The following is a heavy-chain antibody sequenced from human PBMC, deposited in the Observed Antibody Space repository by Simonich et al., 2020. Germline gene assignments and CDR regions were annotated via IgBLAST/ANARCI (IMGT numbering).Heavy chain of an antibody. J-gene: IGHJ3*02. Sequence: QVQLVQSGAVVKKPGASVNVSCKASGDTFTGYYLHWVRQAPGQGLGWRGWINPNMGGTNDEQNVQGRVTMTREMSISTAYMELSRLRSDDTAVYYCARGPRPLNWGREAFDIWGQGTMVTVSS. D-gene: IGHD7-27*01. V-gene: IGHV1-2*02. CDR3: ARGPRPLNWGREAFDI. CDR1: GDTFTGYY. CDR2: INPNMGGT.